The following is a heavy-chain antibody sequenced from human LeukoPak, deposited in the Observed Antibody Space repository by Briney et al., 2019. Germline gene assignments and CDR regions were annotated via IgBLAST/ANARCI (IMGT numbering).Heavy chain of an antibody. CDR3: ARHIAAQEIDY. CDR1: GYSFTSYW. V-gene: IGHV5-51*01. Sequence: GESLKISCKGSGYSFTSYWIGWVRPLPGRGLEWMGIIYPGDSDTRYSPSFQGQVTISADKSISTAYLQWSSLKASDTAMYYCARHIAAQEIDYWGQGTLVTVSS. CDR2: IYPGDSDT. J-gene: IGHJ4*02. D-gene: IGHD6-13*01.